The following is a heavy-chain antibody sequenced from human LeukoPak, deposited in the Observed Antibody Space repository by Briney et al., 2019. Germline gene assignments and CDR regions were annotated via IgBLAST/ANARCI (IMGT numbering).Heavy chain of an antibody. CDR1: GGSISSYY. Sequence: SETLSLTCTVSGGSISSYYWSWIRQPPGKGLEWIGYIYYSGSTNYNPSLKSRVTISVDRSKNQFSLKLSSVTAADTAVYYCSRVVRFGVDYWGQGTLVTVSS. CDR3: SRVVRFGVDY. J-gene: IGHJ4*02. V-gene: IGHV4-59*12. D-gene: IGHD3-10*01. CDR2: IYYSGST.